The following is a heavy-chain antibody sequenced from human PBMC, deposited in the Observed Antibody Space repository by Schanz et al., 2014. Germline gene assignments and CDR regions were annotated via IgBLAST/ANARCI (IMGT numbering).Heavy chain of an antibody. D-gene: IGHD6-13*01. J-gene: IGHJ6*02. Sequence: EADLVESGGGLIQRGESLRLSCVVSGFTVSSDHMSWVRQAPGKGLEWVSSISSSSSYIYYADSVKGRFTISRDNAKNSLYLQMNSLRAEDTAVYYCAREEGWGIAAAGPKHYYYGMDVWGQGTTVTVSS. CDR3: AREEGWGIAAAGPKHYYYGMDV. V-gene: IGHV3-21*01. CDR1: GFTVSSDH. CDR2: ISSSSSYI.